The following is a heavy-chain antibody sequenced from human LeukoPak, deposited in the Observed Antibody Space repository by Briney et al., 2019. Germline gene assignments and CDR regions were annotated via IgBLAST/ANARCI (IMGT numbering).Heavy chain of an antibody. V-gene: IGHV1-8*03. CDR3: ARGPYCTNGVCSPYYYYYMDV. CDR2: MNPNSGNT. D-gene: IGHD2-8*01. Sequence: ASVKVSCKASGYTFTRYDINWVRQATGQRLEWMGWMNPNSGNTGYAQKFQGRVTITRNTSISTAYMELSSLRSEDTAVYYCARGPYCTNGVCSPYYYYYMDVWGKGTTVTVSS. CDR1: GYTFTRYD. J-gene: IGHJ6*03.